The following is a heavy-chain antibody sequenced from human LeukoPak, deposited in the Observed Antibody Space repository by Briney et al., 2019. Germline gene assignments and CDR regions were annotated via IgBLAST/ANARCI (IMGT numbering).Heavy chain of an antibody. Sequence: KPSETLSLTCTVSGGSISSSSYYWGWIRQPPGKGLEWIGSIYSSGSTYYNPSLKSRVTISIDTSKNQVSLKLSSVTAAGTAVYYCARHGVTSSGYYWDWGQGTLVTVSS. CDR1: GGSISSSSYY. CDR2: IYSSGST. CDR3: ARHGVTSSGYYWD. J-gene: IGHJ4*02. V-gene: IGHV4-39*01. D-gene: IGHD3-3*01.